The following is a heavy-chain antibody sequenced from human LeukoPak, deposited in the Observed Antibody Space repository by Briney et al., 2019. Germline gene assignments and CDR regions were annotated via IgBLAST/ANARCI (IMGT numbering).Heavy chain of an antibody. CDR3: SKDGTPKFDY. CDR1: TFTFNTYG. V-gene: IGHV3-30*18. CDR2: ISSDGRNE. J-gene: IGHJ4*02. D-gene: IGHD1-26*01. Sequence: GGSLRLSCVASTFTFNTYGMLWVRQAPGKGLEWVATISSDGRNEHYADSVLGRFTISRDNSKNTLYLRLDNLRAEDTAVYYCSKDGTPKFDYWGQGTLVTVSS.